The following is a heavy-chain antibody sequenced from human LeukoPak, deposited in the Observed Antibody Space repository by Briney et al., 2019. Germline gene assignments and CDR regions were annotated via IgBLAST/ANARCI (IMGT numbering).Heavy chain of an antibody. CDR2: IGVAGDT. J-gene: IGHJ3*02. V-gene: IGHV3-13*01. D-gene: IGHD1-1*01. Sequence: GGSLRLSCAASGFTLSSYDMHWVRQVTGKGLEWVSAIGVAGDTYYAGSVKGRFTISRENAKKSLYLQMSSLRVEDTAVYFCVLGAYWNDDKNAFHIWGPGTMVTVSS. CDR1: GFTLSSYD. CDR3: VLGAYWNDDKNAFHI.